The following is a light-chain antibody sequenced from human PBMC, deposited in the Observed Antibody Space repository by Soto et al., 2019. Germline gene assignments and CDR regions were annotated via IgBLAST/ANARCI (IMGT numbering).Light chain of an antibody. CDR2: EVS. V-gene: IGLV2-14*01. CDR1: SSDVGGSDY. CDR3: SSYTSSSPLGV. J-gene: IGLJ1*01. Sequence: QSALTQPASVSGSPGQWIPISCTGTSSDVGGSDYVSWYQQHPGKAPKLRIYEVSNRPSGVSNRFSGSKSGNTASLTISGLQAEDEADYYCSSYTSSSPLGVFGTGTKLTFL.